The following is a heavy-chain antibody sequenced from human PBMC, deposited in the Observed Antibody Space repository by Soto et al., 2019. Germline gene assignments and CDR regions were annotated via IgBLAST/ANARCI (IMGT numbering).Heavy chain of an antibody. CDR1: GFTFTSYG. J-gene: IGHJ6*02. CDR2: VSGSGGSA. CDR3: EKDFSTGHTYAIGYYYSSGMDV. Sequence: QPWGSLRLSCAASGFTFTSYGMNWVRQAPGSGMEWVSGVSGSGGSAYYADSAKGRLTSSRDYSKNTPYLQMNSLRAEATAAYYCEKDFSTGHTYAIGYYYSSGMDVWGQGTTVTVSS. V-gene: IGHV3-23*01. D-gene: IGHD2-8*01.